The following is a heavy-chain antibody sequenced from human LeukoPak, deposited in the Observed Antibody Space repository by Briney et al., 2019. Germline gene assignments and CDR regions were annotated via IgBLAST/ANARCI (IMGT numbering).Heavy chain of an antibody. Sequence: SETLSLTCAVYGGSFSGYYWGWIRQPPGKGLEWIGEINHSGSTNYNPSLKSRVTISVDTSKNQFSLKLSSVTAADTAVYYCAREPQDIVVVPAADDAFDIWGQGTMVTVSS. D-gene: IGHD2-2*01. CDR1: GGSFSGYY. V-gene: IGHV4-34*01. CDR3: AREPQDIVVVPAADDAFDI. CDR2: INHSGST. J-gene: IGHJ3*02.